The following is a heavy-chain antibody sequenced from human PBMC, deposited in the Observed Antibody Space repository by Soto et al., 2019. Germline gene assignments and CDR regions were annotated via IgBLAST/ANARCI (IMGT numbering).Heavy chain of an antibody. V-gene: IGHV1-18*01. CDR2: ISPYNGDT. CDR3: ARGKSRGNFDY. J-gene: IGHJ4*02. D-gene: IGHD2-2*01. CDR1: GYTFTRYG. Sequence: GASVKVSCKASGYTFTRYGISWVRQAPGQGLQWMGWISPYNGDTNYAQRFQGRVTMTRDTSTSTVYMELSSLRSEDTAVYYCARGKSRGNFDYWGQGTLGTVSS.